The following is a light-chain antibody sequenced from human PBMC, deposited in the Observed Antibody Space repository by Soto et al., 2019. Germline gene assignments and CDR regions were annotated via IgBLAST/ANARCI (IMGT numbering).Light chain of an antibody. CDR2: DTF. CDR1: QSVDTY. CDR3: QQRYNWPPYT. J-gene: IGKJ2*01. Sequence: EIVLTQSPATLSLSPGQRATLSCRASQSVDTYLAWYQQKPGQAPRLLIYDTFNRATGIPARFSGSGSATDFTLTISSLEPEDFAVYYCQQRYNWPPYTFGQGTQLEIK. V-gene: IGKV3-11*01.